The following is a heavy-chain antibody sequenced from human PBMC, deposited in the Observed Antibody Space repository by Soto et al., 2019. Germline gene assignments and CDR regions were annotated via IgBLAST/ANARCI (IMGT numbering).Heavy chain of an antibody. J-gene: IGHJ6*02. Sequence: QVQLVQSGAEVKKPGSSVKVSCKASGGTFSSYAISWVRQAPGQGLEWMGGISTIYGTANYAQKFQGRVTITADESTSTAYMELSSLRSEDTAVYYCARSQGSSTSLDIYYYYYYGMDVWGQGTTVTVSS. CDR3: ARSQGSSTSLDIYYYYYYGMDV. CDR2: ISTIYGTA. CDR1: GGTFSSYA. D-gene: IGHD2-2*01. V-gene: IGHV1-69*01.